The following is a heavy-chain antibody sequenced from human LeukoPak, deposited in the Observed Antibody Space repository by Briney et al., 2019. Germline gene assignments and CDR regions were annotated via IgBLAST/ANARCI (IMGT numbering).Heavy chain of an antibody. CDR2: IYYSGST. V-gene: IGHV4-59*01. J-gene: IGHJ6*02. CDR1: GGSISSYY. CDR3: ARVTRSGSYYYYYGMDA. Sequence: SETLSLTCTVSGGSISSYYWSWIRQPPGKGLEWIGYIYYSGSTNYNPSLKSRVTISVDTSKNQFSLKLSSVTAANTAVYYCARVTRSGSYYYYYGMDAWGQGTTVTVSS. D-gene: IGHD1-26*01.